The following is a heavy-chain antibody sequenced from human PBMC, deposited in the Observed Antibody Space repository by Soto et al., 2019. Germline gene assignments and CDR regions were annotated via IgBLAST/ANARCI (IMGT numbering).Heavy chain of an antibody. CDR1: GGTFSSYA. V-gene: IGHV1-69*01. J-gene: IGHJ6*02. Sequence: QVQLVQSGAEVKKPGSSVKVSCKASGGTFSSYAISWVRQAPGQGLEWMGGIIPIFGTANYAQKFQGRVTITADESTSTAYMELSSLRSEDTAVYYCASPAKYYYDSSGYYHRSNYYYGMDVWGQGTTVTVSS. D-gene: IGHD3-22*01. CDR2: IIPIFGTA. CDR3: ASPAKYYYDSSGYYHRSNYYYGMDV.